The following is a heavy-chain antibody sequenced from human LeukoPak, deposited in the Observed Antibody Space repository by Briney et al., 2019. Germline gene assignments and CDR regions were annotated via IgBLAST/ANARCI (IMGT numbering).Heavy chain of an antibody. V-gene: IGHV5-51*01. CDR3: AGQVGATLNFDY. Sequence: GESLKISCKGSGYTSTNYWIGWVRQMPGEGLEWMGIIHPGDSSTRYSPSFQGQVNISADKSISTAYLQWSSLKASDTAMYYCAGQVGATLNFDYWGQGTLVTVSS. CDR2: IHPGDSST. D-gene: IGHD1-26*01. CDR1: GYTSTNYW. J-gene: IGHJ4*02.